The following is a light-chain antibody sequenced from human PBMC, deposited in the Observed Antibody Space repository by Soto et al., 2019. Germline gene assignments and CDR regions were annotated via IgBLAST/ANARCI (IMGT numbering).Light chain of an antibody. CDR3: LQNYNYPFT. Sequence: AFQMTHSPYSLSASVGDRVTITCRASQDIRTYSAWYQQKPGKAPQILMYGASTLQTGVASRCSGSESATGCTLTISSLQPEDSAAYYCLQNYNYPFTFGQGTKVDIK. CDR2: GAS. V-gene: IGKV1-6*01. CDR1: QDIRTY. J-gene: IGKJ2*01.